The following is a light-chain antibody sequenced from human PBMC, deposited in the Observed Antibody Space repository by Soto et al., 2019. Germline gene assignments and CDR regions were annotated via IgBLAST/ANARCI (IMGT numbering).Light chain of an antibody. CDR1: SSNIGSNY. CDR3: AAWDDSLSGPNWV. CDR2: RNN. V-gene: IGLV1-47*01. J-gene: IGLJ3*02. Sequence: QSVLTQPPSASGTPGQRVTISCSGSSSNIGSNYVYWYQQLPGTAPKLLIYRNNQRPSGVPDRFSGSKSGTSASLAISGLRSEDEADYYCAAWDDSLSGPNWVFGGGTKRTVL.